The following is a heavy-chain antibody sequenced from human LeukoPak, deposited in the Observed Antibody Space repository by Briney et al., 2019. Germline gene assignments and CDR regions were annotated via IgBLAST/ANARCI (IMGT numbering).Heavy chain of an antibody. Sequence: PGGSLRLSCAASGFIFSSYAMSWVRQAPGKGLEWVSTISGSGGSTYYADSVKGRFAISRDNSKNTLYLQMNSLRAEDTAMYYCAKDLRAVVIGSPLDYWGQGILVTVSS. CDR1: GFIFSSYA. D-gene: IGHD2-2*01. CDR2: ISGSGGST. V-gene: IGHV3-23*01. J-gene: IGHJ4*02. CDR3: AKDLRAVVIGSPLDY.